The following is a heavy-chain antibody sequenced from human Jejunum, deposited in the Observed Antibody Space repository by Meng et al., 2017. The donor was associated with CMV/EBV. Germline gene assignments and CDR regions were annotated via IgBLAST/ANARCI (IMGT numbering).Heavy chain of an antibody. CDR3: ARALFPTTTVGGTLCPDS. Sequence: FNYTHCSLHCVRRTPGQSLGWVALVFPGGNNKYYANSAKGRFTISRNDSRNTLYLQMNNLRAEDTAVYYCARALFPTTTVGGTLCPDSWGQGTPVTVSS. CDR1: FNYTHCS. V-gene: IGHV3-30*04. J-gene: IGHJ4*02. CDR2: VFPGGNNK. D-gene: IGHD4-11*01.